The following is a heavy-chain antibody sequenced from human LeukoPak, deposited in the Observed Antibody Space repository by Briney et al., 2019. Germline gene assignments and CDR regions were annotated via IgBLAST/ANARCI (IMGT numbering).Heavy chain of an antibody. D-gene: IGHD6-19*01. CDR2: INHGGST. Sequence: PSETLSLTCVVYGGSLSGYYWTWIRQPPGKGLEWIGEINHGGSTNYNPSLKSRVTISVDTSKNQFSLNLSSVTAADTAVYYCAKDSNSGWYFRSFDYWGQGTLVTVSS. V-gene: IGHV4-34*01. J-gene: IGHJ4*02. CDR3: AKDSNSGWYFRSFDY. CDR1: GGSLSGYY.